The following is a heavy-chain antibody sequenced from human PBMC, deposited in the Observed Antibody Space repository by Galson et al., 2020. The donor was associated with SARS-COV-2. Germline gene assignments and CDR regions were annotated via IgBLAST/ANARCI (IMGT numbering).Heavy chain of an antibody. CDR3: ARDPAGDCSGGFCYPQFLDY. CDR2: INPNSGGT. V-gene: IGHV1-2*02. Sequence: ASVKVSCKASGYTFTGYYMHWVRQAPGQGLECMGWINPNSGGTNYAQKLQGSVTMTRDTSISTAYMELSRLRSDDTAVYYCARDPAGDCSGGFCYPQFLDYWGEGTLGTVSS. J-gene: IGHJ4*02. CDR1: GYTFTGYY. D-gene: IGHD2-15*01.